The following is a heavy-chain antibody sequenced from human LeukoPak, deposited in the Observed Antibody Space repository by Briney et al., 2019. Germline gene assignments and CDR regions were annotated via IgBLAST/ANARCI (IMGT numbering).Heavy chain of an antibody. Sequence: GRSLRLSCAASGFTFSSYGMHWVRQAPGTGLEGVAVIWYDGSNKYYADSVKDRFTISRDNSKNTLYLQMNSLRAEDTAVYYCARVGLGYGEALFYYYYGMDVWGQGTTVTVSS. J-gene: IGHJ6*02. CDR3: ARVGLGYGEALFYYYYGMDV. CDR2: IWYDGSNK. CDR1: GFTFSSYG. V-gene: IGHV3-33*01. D-gene: IGHD4-17*01.